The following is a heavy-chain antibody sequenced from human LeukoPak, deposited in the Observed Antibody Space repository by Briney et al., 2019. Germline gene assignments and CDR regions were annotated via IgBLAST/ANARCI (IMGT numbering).Heavy chain of an antibody. D-gene: IGHD4-17*01. V-gene: IGHV4-4*07. J-gene: IGHJ5*02. CDR1: GNSLGDYY. CDR3: TRDTGTTGEVKFDP. CDR2: IYTSGST. Sequence: SETLSLTCTVSGNSLGDYYRSWIRQPAGKGLEWIGRIYTSGSTAYNPSLKSRVTMSVDTSKSQFSLNLMSVTAADTAVYYCTRDTGTTGEVKFDPWGQGTLVTVSS.